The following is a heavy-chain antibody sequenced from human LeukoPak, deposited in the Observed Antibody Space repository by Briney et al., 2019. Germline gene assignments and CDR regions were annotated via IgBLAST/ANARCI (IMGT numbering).Heavy chain of an antibody. J-gene: IGHJ4*02. CDR3: ARHAVPMGEPDY. Sequence: SETLSLTCTVSGGSFSSNSYHWGRNRQPPGQGLEGIGSIYYSGSNYYNPLLKSRVTISVDTSTNQFSLKLSSVAAAATAVYACARHAVPMGEPDYWGQGTLVTVSS. CDR1: GGSFSSNSYH. D-gene: IGHD3-16*01. CDR2: IYYSGSN. V-gene: IGHV4-39*01.